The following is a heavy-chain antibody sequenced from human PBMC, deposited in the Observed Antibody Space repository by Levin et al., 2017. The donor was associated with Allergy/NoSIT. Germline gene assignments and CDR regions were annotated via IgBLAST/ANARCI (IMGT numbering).Heavy chain of an antibody. V-gene: IGHV3-20*04. CDR2: INWNGGST. D-gene: IGHD3-10*01. CDR1: GFTFDDYG. CDR3: ARGGYYGSGSYYQDY. Sequence: GESLKISCAASGFTFDDYGMSWVRQAPGKGLEWVSGINWNGGSTGYADSVKGRFTISRDNAKNSLYLQMNSLRAEDTALYYCARGGYYGSGSYYQDYWGQGTLVTVSS. J-gene: IGHJ4*02.